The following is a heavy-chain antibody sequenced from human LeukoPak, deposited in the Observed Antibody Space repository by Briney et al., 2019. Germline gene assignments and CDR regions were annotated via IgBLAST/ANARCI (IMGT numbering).Heavy chain of an antibody. CDR3: ARVKVATTIDY. V-gene: IGHV3-74*01. Sequence: GRSLRPSCAGSGFTLSSSWTHCVRQPPGKGRVWVAHVRPDGNLANYADSVKGRFIIHKDNAKNTLFLQMNSLRAEDTAVYYCARVKVATTIDYWGQGTLVTVSS. CDR1: GFTLSSSW. CDR2: VRPDGNLA. D-gene: IGHD5-24*01. J-gene: IGHJ4*02.